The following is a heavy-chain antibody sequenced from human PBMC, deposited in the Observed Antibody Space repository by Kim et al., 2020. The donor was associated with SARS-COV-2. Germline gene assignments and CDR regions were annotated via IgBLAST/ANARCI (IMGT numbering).Heavy chain of an antibody. Sequence: SVKVSCKASGGTFSSYAISWVRQAPGQGLEWMGGIIPIFGTANYAQKFQGRVTITADESTSTAYMELSSLRSEDTAVYYCASSEEADYDILTGYHYWYFDLWGRGTLVTVSS. J-gene: IGHJ2*01. V-gene: IGHV1-69*13. CDR2: IIPIFGTA. D-gene: IGHD3-9*01. CDR3: ASSEEADYDILTGYHYWYFDL. CDR1: GGTFSSYA.